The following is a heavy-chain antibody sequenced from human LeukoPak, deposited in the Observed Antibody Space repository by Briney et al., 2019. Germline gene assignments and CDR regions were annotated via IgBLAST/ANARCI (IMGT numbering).Heavy chain of an antibody. CDR2: IKQDGSEK. CDR3: ARRNLYCSSTSCFFDY. Sequence: GGSLRLSCVASGFTFSSYWMSWVRQAPGKGLECVANIKQDGSEKYYVDSVKGRFTISRDNAKNSLYLQMNSLRAEDTAVYYCARRNLYCSSTSCFFDYWGQGTLVTVSS. CDR1: GFTFSSYW. D-gene: IGHD2-2*01. V-gene: IGHV3-7*01. J-gene: IGHJ4*02.